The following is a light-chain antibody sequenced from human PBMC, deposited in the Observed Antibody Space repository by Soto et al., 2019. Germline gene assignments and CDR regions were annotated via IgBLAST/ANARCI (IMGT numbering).Light chain of an antibody. CDR3: QRRHMWPIT. V-gene: IGKV3-11*01. Sequence: EIVLTQSPATLSLSPGERATLSCRASQSVSSYLAWYQQKPGQAPRLLIYDAYNRATGIPPRFSGSGSGTDFTLTISSLEPEDSAVYYCQRRHMWPITFGQGTRLEIK. CDR1: QSVSSY. CDR2: DAY. J-gene: IGKJ5*01.